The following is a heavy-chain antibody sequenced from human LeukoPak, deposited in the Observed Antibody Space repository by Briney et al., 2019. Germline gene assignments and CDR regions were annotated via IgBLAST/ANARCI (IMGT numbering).Heavy chain of an antibody. Sequence: GGSLRLSCAASGFTFSSYAMSWVRQVPGKGLEWVSAISGSGDSTYYADSVRGRFTISRDNSKNTLYLQMDSLRAEDTAVYYCAKDLDSSSSGVRFDYWGQGTLVTVSS. D-gene: IGHD6-6*01. J-gene: IGHJ4*02. CDR2: ISGSGDST. V-gene: IGHV3-23*01. CDR1: GFTFSSYA. CDR3: AKDLDSSSSGVRFDY.